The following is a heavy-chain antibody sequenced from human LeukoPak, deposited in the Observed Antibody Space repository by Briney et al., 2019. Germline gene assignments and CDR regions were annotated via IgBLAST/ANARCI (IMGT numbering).Heavy chain of an antibody. D-gene: IGHD4-17*01. V-gene: IGHV3-66*01. Sequence: GGSLRLSCGASGFTVSSNYMSWVRQAPGKGLEWVSVIYSGGSTYYADSVKGRFTISRDNSKNTLYLQMNSLRAEDTAVYYCARDANGDYFDYWGQGTLVTVSS. CDR1: GFTVSSNY. CDR3: ARDANGDYFDY. J-gene: IGHJ4*02. CDR2: IYSGGST.